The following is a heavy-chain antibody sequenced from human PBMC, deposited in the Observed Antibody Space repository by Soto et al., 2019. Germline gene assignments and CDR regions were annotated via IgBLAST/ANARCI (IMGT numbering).Heavy chain of an antibody. V-gene: IGHV1-2*04. J-gene: IGHJ4*02. CDR1: GYTFTGDY. CDR3: ATSRDATSGGLDY. CDR2: INPNSGGT. D-gene: IGHD2-15*01. Sequence: QVQLVQSGAEVKKPGASVKVSCKASGYTFTGDYMHWVRQAPGQGLEWMGWINPNSGGTNYAQKFQGWVTMTRDTSISTAYMELSRLSSDDTAVYYCATSRDATSGGLDYWGQGTLVTVSS.